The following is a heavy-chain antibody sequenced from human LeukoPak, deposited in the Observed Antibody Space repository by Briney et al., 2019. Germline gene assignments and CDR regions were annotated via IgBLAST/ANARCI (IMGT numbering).Heavy chain of an antibody. V-gene: IGHV4-59*01. CDR2: IYYSGNI. CDR1: DDPISSYY. CDR3: ARAKKAVAGFFDY. D-gene: IGHD6-19*01. Sequence: KPSETLSLTCTVSDDPISSYYWSWIRRPPGKGLEWIGYIYYSGNINYNPSLKSRVTISVDTSKKQLSLKLSSVTAADTAVYYCARAKKAVAGFFDYWGQGTLVTVSS. J-gene: IGHJ4*02.